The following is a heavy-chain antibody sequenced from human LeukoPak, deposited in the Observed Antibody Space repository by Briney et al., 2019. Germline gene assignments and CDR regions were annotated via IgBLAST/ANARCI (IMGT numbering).Heavy chain of an antibody. V-gene: IGHV4-59*01. CDR3: ARDWSSNWNSAFGI. J-gene: IGHJ3*02. CDR1: GGSISTYY. Sequence: ASETLSLTCTVSGGSISTYYWSWIRQPPGKGLEWIGYIYYSGSSNYNPSLKSRVTISVDTSKNQFSLKLTSVTAADTAVYYCARDWSSNWNSAFGIWGQGTMVTVSS. CDR2: IYYSGSS. D-gene: IGHD6-13*01.